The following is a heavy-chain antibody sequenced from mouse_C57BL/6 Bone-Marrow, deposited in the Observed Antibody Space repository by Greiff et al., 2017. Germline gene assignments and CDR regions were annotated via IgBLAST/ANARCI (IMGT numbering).Heavy chain of an antibody. D-gene: IGHD2-14*01. CDR1: GYTFTSYW. CDR3: ARFLYRRFAY. CDR2: IYPGSGST. V-gene: IGHV1-55*01. J-gene: IGHJ3*01. Sequence: QVQLPQPGAELVKPGASVKMSCKASGYTFTSYWITWVKQRPGQGLEWIGDIYPGSGSTNYNEKFKSKATLTVDTSSSTAYMQLSSLTSEDAAVYYCARFLYRRFAYWGQGTLVTVSA.